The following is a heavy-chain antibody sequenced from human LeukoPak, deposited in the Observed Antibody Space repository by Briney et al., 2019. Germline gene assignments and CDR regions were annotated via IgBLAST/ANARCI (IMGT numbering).Heavy chain of an antibody. CDR3: ATLTTVTYFDY. J-gene: IGHJ4*02. Sequence: ASVKVSCKASRYTFTDYYMHWVRQAPGQGLEWMGWINPNSGGTNYSQKFQGRVTMTRDTSISTAYMELNRLRSDDTAVYYCATLTTVTYFDYWGQGTLVTVSS. V-gene: IGHV1-2*02. D-gene: IGHD4-17*01. CDR1: RYTFTDYY. CDR2: INPNSGGT.